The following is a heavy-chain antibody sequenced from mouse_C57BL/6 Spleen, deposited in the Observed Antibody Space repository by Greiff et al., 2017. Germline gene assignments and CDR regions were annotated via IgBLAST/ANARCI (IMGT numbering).Heavy chain of an antibody. Sequence: VKLQQPGAELVKPGASVKLSCKASGYTFTSYWMPWVKQRPGQGLEWIGMIHPNSGSTNYNEKFKSKATLTVDKSSSTAYMQLSSLTSEDSAVYYCAREGLLSPMDYWGQGTSVTVSS. CDR1: GYTFTSYW. V-gene: IGHV1-64*01. CDR2: IHPNSGST. CDR3: AREGLLSPMDY. D-gene: IGHD2-10*01. J-gene: IGHJ4*01.